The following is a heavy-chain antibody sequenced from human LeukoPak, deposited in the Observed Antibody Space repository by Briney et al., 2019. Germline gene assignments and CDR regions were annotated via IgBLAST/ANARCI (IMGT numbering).Heavy chain of an antibody. CDR3: AKSRRITIFGVVITDYYYYGMDV. J-gene: IGHJ6*02. Sequence: GGSLRLSCAASGFTFSSYAMSWVRQAPGKGLEWVSLIYRGGGTYYADSVKGRFTISRDNSKNTLYLQMNSLRAEDTAVYYCAKSRRITIFGVVITDYYYYGMDVWGQGTTVTVSS. CDR1: GFTFSSYA. CDR2: IYRGGGT. D-gene: IGHD3-3*01. V-gene: IGHV3-23*03.